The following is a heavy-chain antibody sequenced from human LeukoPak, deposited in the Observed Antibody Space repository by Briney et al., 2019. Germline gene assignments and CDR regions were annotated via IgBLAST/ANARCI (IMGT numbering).Heavy chain of an antibody. J-gene: IGHJ6*03. Sequence: PSETLSLTCTASGGSINNYYWSWIRQPPGKGLEWIGYIHYSGSTNYNTSLKSRVTISVDTSKNQFSLKLSSVTAADTAVYYCARVRYYYDSSGYRYYYYYMDVWGKGTTVTVSS. V-gene: IGHV4-59*12. CDR2: IHYSGST. CDR1: GGSINNYY. CDR3: ARVRYYYDSSGYRYYYYYMDV. D-gene: IGHD3-22*01.